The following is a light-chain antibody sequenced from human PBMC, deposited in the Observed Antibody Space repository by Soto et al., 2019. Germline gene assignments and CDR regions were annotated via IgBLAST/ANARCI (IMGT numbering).Light chain of an antibody. V-gene: IGKV1-5*01. J-gene: IGKJ1*01. Sequence: DLQLTQSPSTLSASFGDRVSITCRASQSLNNWMAWFQQKPGKAPKLLIYDASTLQTGVPSRFSGSGSGTEFTLTISSLQPDDFATYYCQRYNAFSQTFGQGTRVEIK. CDR1: QSLNNW. CDR3: QRYNAFSQT. CDR2: DAS.